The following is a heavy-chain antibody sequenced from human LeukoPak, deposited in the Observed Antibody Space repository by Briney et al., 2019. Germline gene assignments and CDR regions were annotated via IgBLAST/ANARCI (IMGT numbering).Heavy chain of an antibody. V-gene: IGHV3-23*01. CDR1: GFTFSSYA. CDR3: ANPRQNRYNWNPFDY. CDR2: ISGSGGST. J-gene: IGHJ4*02. D-gene: IGHD1-20*01. Sequence: GGSLRLSCAASGFTFSSYAMSWVRQAPGKGLEWVSAISGSGGSTYYADSVKGRFTISRDNSKNTLYLQMNSLRAEDTAVYYCANPRQNRYNWNPFDYWGQGTLVTVSS.